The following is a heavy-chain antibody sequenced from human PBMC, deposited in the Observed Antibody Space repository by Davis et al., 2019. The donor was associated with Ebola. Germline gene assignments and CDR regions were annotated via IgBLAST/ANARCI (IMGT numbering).Heavy chain of an antibody. D-gene: IGHD3-3*01. CDR3: ARDGSRYYDFWSGYYFY. V-gene: IGHV3-7*01. CDR2: IKQDGSEK. CDR1: GFTFSSYW. Sequence: GGSLRLSCAASGFTFSSYWMSWVRQAPGKGLEWVANIKQDGSEKYYVDSVKGRFTISRDNAKNSLYLQMNSLRAEDTAVYYCARDGSRYYDFWSGYYFYWGQGTLVTVSS. J-gene: IGHJ4*02.